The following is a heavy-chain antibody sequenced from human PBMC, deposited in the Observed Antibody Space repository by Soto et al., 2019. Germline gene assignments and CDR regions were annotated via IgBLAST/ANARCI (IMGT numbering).Heavy chain of an antibody. J-gene: IGHJ4*02. V-gene: IGHV4-31*03. CDR2: RYYSEST. Sequence: SSETLSLTCTVSGGSITTGGYYWSWIRQLPGKGLEWIGHRYYSESTYYNPSLKSRVSISLDTSKNQFSLKLSFVTAADTAMYYCARTKCSGGSCYSWSLDYWGQGTPVTVSS. CDR1: GGSITTGGYY. CDR3: ARTKCSGGSCYSWSLDY. D-gene: IGHD2-15*01.